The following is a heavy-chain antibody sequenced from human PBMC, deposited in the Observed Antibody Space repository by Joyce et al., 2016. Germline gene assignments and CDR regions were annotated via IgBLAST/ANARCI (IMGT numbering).Heavy chain of an antibody. J-gene: IGHJ3*02. Sequence: QVELQQSGPGLVKPSQTLSLTCAISGNSVSSNSAAWNWIRQSPSRGLGWLGKTYYRSKLYTDYAVSVKSRININPDTSKNQFSLQLNSVTPEDTAVYYCARGFMDADDAFDIWGPGTMVIVSS. V-gene: IGHV6-1*01. CDR3: ARGFMDADDAFDI. CDR2: TYYRSKLYT. D-gene: IGHD2-2*01. CDR1: GNSVSSNSAA.